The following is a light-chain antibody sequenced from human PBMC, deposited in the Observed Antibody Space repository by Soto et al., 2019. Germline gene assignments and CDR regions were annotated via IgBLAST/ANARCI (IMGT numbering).Light chain of an antibody. CDR2: AAS. Sequence: DIQMTQSPSSLSAFVGDRVTITCRASQSISTYLNWYQQKPGNAPRVLIYAASRLESGVPSTFSGSRSGTDFILTIHSVQPEDLGTYYCQQSDDIALTFGGGTKVEIK. V-gene: IGKV1-39*01. J-gene: IGKJ4*01. CDR3: QQSDDIALT. CDR1: QSISTY.